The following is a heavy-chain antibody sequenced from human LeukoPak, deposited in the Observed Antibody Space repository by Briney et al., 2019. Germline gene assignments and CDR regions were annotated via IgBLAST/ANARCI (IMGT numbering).Heavy chain of an antibody. Sequence: ASVTVSCKASGYTFNGYYIHWVRQAPGQGLEWMGWINPNSGGTNYAQKFQGRVTMTRDTSISTAYMELSRLRSDDAAVYYCARDTDHRLDYWGQGTLVTVSS. V-gene: IGHV1-2*02. CDR2: INPNSGGT. CDR3: ARDTDHRLDY. CDR1: GYTFNGYY. D-gene: IGHD1-14*01. J-gene: IGHJ4*02.